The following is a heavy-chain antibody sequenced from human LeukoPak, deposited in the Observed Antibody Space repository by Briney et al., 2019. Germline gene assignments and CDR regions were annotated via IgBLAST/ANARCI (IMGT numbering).Heavy chain of an antibody. D-gene: IGHD3-3*01. J-gene: IGHJ4*02. CDR1: GFTFSSYA. CDR3: AKDFGPTTYYDFWSGPLDGTGCFDY. Sequence: GGSLRLSCAASGFTFSSYAMSWARQAPGKGLEWVSAISGSGGSTYYADSVKGRFTISRDNSKNTLYLQMNSLRAEDTAVYYCAKDFGPTTYYDFWSGPLDGTGCFDYWGQGTLVTVSS. CDR2: ISGSGGST. V-gene: IGHV3-23*01.